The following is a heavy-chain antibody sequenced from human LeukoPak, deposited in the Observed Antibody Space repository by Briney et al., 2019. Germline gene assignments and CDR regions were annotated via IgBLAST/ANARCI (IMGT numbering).Heavy chain of an antibody. CDR3: ARGGKDYGAYVELYGMDV. J-gene: IGHJ6*02. CDR2: IYYSGST. D-gene: IGHD4-17*01. CDR1: GGSISSGDYY. V-gene: IGHV4-30-4*01. Sequence: SETLSLTCTVSGGSISSGDYYWSWIRQPPGKGLECIGYIYYSGSTYYNPSLKSRVTISVDTSKNQFSLKLSSVTAADTAVYYCARGGKDYGAYVELYGMDVWGQGTTVTVSS.